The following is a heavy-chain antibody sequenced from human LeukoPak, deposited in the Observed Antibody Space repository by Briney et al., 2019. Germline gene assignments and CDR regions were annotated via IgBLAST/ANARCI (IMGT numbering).Heavy chain of an antibody. D-gene: IGHD6-13*01. CDR3: ARDAGGAAAGTGLDL. Sequence: SETLSLTCTVSGGSISSYYWNWIRQPPGKGLEWIGYIYYRGSTNYNPSLKSRVTISVDTSKNQFSLKLSSVTAADTAVYYCARDAGGAAAGTGLDLWGRGTLVTVSS. CDR2: IYYRGST. J-gene: IGHJ2*01. CDR1: GGSISSYY. V-gene: IGHV4-59*01.